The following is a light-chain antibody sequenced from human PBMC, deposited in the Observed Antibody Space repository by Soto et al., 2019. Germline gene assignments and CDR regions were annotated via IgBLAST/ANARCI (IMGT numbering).Light chain of an antibody. Sequence: EVVINNSQETLSVSAGGSRTSSYRASQGIGDTLAWYQQKPGQTPRLLIYDTSIRATGVPARFSGSRSGAEFTLTISSLQSEAFAAYYCQPYVNWPLTWGGGTKVDIK. J-gene: IGKJ4*01. CDR2: DTS. V-gene: IGKV3-15*01. CDR1: QGIGDT. CDR3: QPYVNWPLT.